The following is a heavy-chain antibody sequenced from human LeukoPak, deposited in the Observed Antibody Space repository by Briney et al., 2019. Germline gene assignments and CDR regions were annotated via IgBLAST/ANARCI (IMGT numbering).Heavy chain of an antibody. CDR2: INPNSGGT. Sequence: GASVKVSCKASGYTFTGFYMHWVRQAPGQGLEWMGWINPNSGGTNYAQKFQSRVTMTRDTSISTAYMELSRLRSDDTAVYYCARVPGIRSGYYYFDYWGQGTLVTVSS. CDR1: GYTFTGFY. CDR3: ARVPGIRSGYYYFDY. D-gene: IGHD3-3*01. J-gene: IGHJ4*02. V-gene: IGHV1-2*02.